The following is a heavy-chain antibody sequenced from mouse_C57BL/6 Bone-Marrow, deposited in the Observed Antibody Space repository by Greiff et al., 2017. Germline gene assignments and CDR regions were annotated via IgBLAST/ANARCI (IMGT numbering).Heavy chain of an antibody. CDR2: ITHSGET. CDR1: GFPITSGYY. J-gene: IGHJ3*01. V-gene: IGHV12-3*01. D-gene: IGHD3-2*02. Sequence: VKLVESGPGLVKPSQSLFLTCSITGFPITSGYYWIWIRQSPGKPLEWMGYITHSGETFYNPSLQSPISITRETSKNQFFLQLNSVTTEDTAMYYCAGDEGYSSGPPWFAYWGQGTLVTVSA. CDR3: AGDEGYSSGPPWFAY.